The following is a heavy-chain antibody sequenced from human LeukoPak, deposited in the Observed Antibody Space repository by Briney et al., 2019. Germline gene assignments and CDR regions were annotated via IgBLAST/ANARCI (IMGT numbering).Heavy chain of an antibody. CDR3: AKDRGFLGDYYDSSGPIDY. J-gene: IGHJ4*02. CDR1: GFTFDDYA. CDR2: ISWNSGSI. Sequence: PGGSLRLSCAASGFTFDDYAMHWVRHAPGKGLEWVSGISWNSGSIGYADSVKGRFTISRDNAKSSLYLQMNSLRAEDTALYYCAKDRGFLGDYYDSSGPIDYWGQGTLVTVSS. D-gene: IGHD3-22*01. V-gene: IGHV3-9*01.